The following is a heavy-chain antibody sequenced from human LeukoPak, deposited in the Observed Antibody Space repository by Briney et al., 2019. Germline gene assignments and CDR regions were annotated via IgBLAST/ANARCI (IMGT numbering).Heavy chain of an antibody. D-gene: IGHD4-17*01. Sequence: PGGSLRLSCAASVFTFSSYAMSWVRQAPGKGLEWVSAISGSGGSTYYADSVKGRFTISRDNSKNTLYLQMNSLRAEDTAVYYCAKDLRKSHDYGDYLAGRWGQGTLVTVSS. J-gene: IGHJ4*02. CDR3: AKDLRKSHDYGDYLAGR. CDR1: VFTFSSYA. V-gene: IGHV3-23*01. CDR2: ISGSGGST.